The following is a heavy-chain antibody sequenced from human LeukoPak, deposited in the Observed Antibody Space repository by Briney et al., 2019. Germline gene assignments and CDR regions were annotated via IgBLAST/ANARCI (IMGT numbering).Heavy chain of an antibody. D-gene: IGHD3-22*01. J-gene: IGHJ4*02. CDR2: IIPILGIA. V-gene: IGHV1-69*04. CDR3: ARERGGEYYYDSSGLIYYFDY. CDR1: GGTFSSYA. Sequence: ASVKVSCKASGGTFSSYAISWVRQAPGQGLEWMGRIIPILGIANYAQKFQGRVTITADKSMSTAYMELSSLRSEDTAVYYCARERGGEYYYDSSGLIYYFDYWGQGTLVTVSS.